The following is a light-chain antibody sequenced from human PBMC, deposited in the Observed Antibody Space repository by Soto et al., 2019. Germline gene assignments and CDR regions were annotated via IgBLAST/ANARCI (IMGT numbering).Light chain of an antibody. J-gene: IGLJ1*01. CDR3: SSYTIFTTV. CDR2: EVS. V-gene: IGLV2-14*01. Sequence: QSALTQPASVSGSPGQSITISCTGSSSDVGAYKYVSWYQHHPGKAPKLILYEVSNRPSGVSDRFSGSKSGNTASLTISGLQAEDETDYYCSSYTIFTTVFGTGTKLTVL. CDR1: SSDVGAYKY.